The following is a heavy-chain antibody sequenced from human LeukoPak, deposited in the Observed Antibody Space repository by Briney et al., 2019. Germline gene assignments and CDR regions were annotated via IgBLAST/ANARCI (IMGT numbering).Heavy chain of an antibody. J-gene: IGHJ4*02. D-gene: IGHD4-23*01. V-gene: IGHV3-49*04. CDR2: IRSKAYGGTT. CDR3: TRHPYGGNSGNPFDY. Sequence: GGSLRLSCTASGFTFGDYAMSWVRQAPGKGLEWGGFIRSKAYGGTTEYAASVKGRFTISRDDSKSIAYLQMNSLKTEDTAVYYCTRHPYGGNSGNPFDYWGQGTLVTVSS. CDR1: GFTFGDYA.